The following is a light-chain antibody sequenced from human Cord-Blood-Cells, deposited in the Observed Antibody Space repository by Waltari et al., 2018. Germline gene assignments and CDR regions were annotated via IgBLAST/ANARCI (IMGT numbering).Light chain of an antibody. J-gene: IGKJ1*01. V-gene: IGKV4-1*01. CDR3: QQYYSTPWT. CDR2: WAS. CDR1: QSVLYSSINKNY. Sequence: DIVMTQSPDSLAVSLGERATINCKSSQSVLYSSINKNYLAWYQQKPGQPSKLLIYWASTRESGVPDRFSGSGSGTDFTLTISSLQAEDVAVYYCQQYYSTPWTFGQGTKVEIK.